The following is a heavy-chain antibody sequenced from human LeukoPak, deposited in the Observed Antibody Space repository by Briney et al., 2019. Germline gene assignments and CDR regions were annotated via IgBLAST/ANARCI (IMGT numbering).Heavy chain of an antibody. D-gene: IGHD3-3*01. CDR3: AKALMYPDFWSRYSQ. V-gene: IGHV3-23*01. Sequence: GGSLRLSCAASGFMFDIYAMTWVRQAPGKGLEWVSVISNSGINTYYGDSVKGRFTISRDNSKNTLFLQMNSLRAEDTAVYYCAKALMYPDFWSRYSQWGQGTLVTVSS. CDR2: ISNSGINT. J-gene: IGHJ4*02. CDR1: GFMFDIYA.